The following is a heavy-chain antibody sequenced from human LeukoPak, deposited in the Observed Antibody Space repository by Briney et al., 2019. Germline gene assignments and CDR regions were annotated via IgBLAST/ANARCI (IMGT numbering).Heavy chain of an antibody. D-gene: IGHD2-15*01. CDR2: MNPNSGNA. Sequence: ASVKVSCKASGYTFTSYGISWVRQAPGQGLEWMGWMNPNSGNAGYAQKFQGRVTMTRNTSISTAHMELSSLRSEDTAVYYCARAGGYCGRISCPYYFDYWGQGSLVAVSS. V-gene: IGHV1-8*02. CDR1: GYTFTSYG. CDR3: ARAGGYCGRISCPYYFDY. J-gene: IGHJ4*02.